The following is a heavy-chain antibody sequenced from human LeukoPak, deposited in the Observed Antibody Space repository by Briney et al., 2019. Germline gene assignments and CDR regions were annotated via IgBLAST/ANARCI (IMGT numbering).Heavy chain of an antibody. CDR2: ISWDGTT. J-gene: IGHJ4*02. CDR3: VKDLSYESSGSYFDY. V-gene: IGHV3-43*01. D-gene: IGHD3-22*01. Sequence: GGSLRLSCAASGFTFEDYTMHWVRQVPGKTLEWVSLISWDGTTYYADSVKGRFTISRDNSKDSLYLQMDALRSEDSAFYYCVKDLSYESSGSYFDYWGQGTLVSVS. CDR1: GFTFEDYT.